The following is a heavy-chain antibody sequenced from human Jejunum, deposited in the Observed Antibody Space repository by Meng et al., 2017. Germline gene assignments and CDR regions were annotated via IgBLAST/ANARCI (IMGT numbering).Heavy chain of an antibody. CDR3: ARGAGVGGRDWFDP. Sequence: ASVKVSCKASGYTFIDHDINWVRQAPGQGLEWMAWMNSNTGKTGSAPKFRGRVTITRDTSISTAYMELGSLTSEDTAIYYCARGAGVGGRDWFDPWGQGTLVTVSS. V-gene: IGHV1-8*01. CDR2: MNSNTGKT. CDR1: GYTFIDHD. J-gene: IGHJ5*02. D-gene: IGHD3-16*01.